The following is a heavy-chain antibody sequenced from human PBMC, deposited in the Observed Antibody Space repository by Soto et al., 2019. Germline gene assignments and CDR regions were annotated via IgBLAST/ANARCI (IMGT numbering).Heavy chain of an antibody. CDR3: ARDPGVGSPIGGVIIRKNYFDF. V-gene: IGHV1-46*01. D-gene: IGHD3-3*01. CDR2: INPRTETT. J-gene: IGHJ4*02. Sequence: QVQLIQSGAEVKKPGASVKVSCRASGYSFTNYHIHWVRQAPGQRLEWLGIINPRTETTADAPRFRSRVTLTGDTSASIVYLELSGLRSDDTAVYYCARDPGVGSPIGGVIIRKNYFDFWGQGSLITVSS. CDR1: GYSFTNYH.